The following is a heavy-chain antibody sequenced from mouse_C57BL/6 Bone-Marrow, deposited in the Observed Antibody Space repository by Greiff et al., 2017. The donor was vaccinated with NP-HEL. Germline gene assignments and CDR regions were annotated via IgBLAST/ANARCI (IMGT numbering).Heavy chain of an antibody. CDR3: AREVDYYGSSYDWYFDV. D-gene: IGHD1-1*01. CDR1: GYTFTSYW. J-gene: IGHJ1*03. CDR2: IDPSDSYT. V-gene: IGHV1-59*01. Sequence: VQLQQPGAELVRPGTSVKLSCKASGYTFTSYWMHWVKQRPGQGLEWIGVIDPSDSYTNYNQKFKGKATLTVDTSSSTAYMQLSSLTSEDSAVYYCAREVDYYGSSYDWYFDVWGTGTTVTVSS.